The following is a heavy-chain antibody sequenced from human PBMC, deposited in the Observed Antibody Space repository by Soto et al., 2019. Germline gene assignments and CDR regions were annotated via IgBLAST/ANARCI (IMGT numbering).Heavy chain of an antibody. CDR1: GGSISSYF. V-gene: IGHV4-59*01. J-gene: IGHJ4*02. CDR2: IYYRGGT. Sequence: PSETLSLTCAVPGGSISSYFWSWIRQPPGKGLEWIGYIYYRGGTNYYSSLKSRVTISVDTSKHQFSLSLSSMSPADTAVYYGARVGGLAARTFDYWGPGTLVTVSS. CDR3: ARVGGLAARTFDY. D-gene: IGHD6-6*01.